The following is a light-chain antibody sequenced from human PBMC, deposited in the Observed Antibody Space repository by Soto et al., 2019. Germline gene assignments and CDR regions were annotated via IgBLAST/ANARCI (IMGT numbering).Light chain of an antibody. CDR1: QYINTR. CDR3: HQRQSWPRT. CDR2: QPS. V-gene: IGKV3-11*01. J-gene: IGKJ1*01. Sequence: EIVLTQSPATLSSFPGDRVTLSCRASQYINTRLAWYQHRPGQAPRLLLYQPSIRAAGIPARFSASGSGTDFTLTISDVQPEDFALYYCHQRQSWPRTFGQGTKVDI.